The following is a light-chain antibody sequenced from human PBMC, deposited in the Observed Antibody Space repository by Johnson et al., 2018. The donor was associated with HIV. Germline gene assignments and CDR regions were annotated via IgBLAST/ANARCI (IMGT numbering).Light chain of an antibody. Sequence: QSVLTQPPSVSAAPGQKVTISCSGSSSNIGNNYVSWYQQLPGTAPKLLMYENNKRPSGIPDRFSGSTSGTSATLDITGLQTGDEADYYCGTWDNSLRAGVFGTGTEVTVL. CDR2: ENN. J-gene: IGLJ1*01. V-gene: IGLV1-51*02. CDR3: GTWDNSLRAGV. CDR1: SSNIGNNY.